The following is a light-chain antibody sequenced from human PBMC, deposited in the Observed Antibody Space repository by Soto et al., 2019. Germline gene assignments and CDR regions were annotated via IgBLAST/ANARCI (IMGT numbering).Light chain of an antibody. CDR3: QQSYTTPLT. CDR1: QSISSY. CDR2: AAS. Sequence: DIQMTQSPSSLSASVGDRVTITCRASQSISSYLNWYQHKPGKAPKLLIYAASSLQSGVPSRFSGSGSGTDLTLTISSLQPEDCATYYCQQSYTTPLTFGGGTKVEIK. V-gene: IGKV1-39*01. J-gene: IGKJ4*01.